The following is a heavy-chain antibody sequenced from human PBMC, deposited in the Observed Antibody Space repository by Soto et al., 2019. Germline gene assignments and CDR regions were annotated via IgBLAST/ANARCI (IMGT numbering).Heavy chain of an antibody. CDR1: GYTFTSYG. CDR2: ISAYNGNT. V-gene: IGHV1-18*04. CDR3: GGTSYSPILNGTYYYYGMDV. J-gene: IGHJ6*02. D-gene: IGHD3-9*01. Sequence: ASVKVSCKASGYTFTSYGISWVRQAPGQGLEWMGWISAYNGNTNYAQKLQGRVTMTTDTSTSTAYMELRSLRSDDTAVYYCGGTSYSPILNGTYYYYGMDVWGQGTTVTVSS.